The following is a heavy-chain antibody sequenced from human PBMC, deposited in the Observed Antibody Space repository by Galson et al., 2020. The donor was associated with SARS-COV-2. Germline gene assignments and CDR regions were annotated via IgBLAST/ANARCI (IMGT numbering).Heavy chain of an antibody. CDR1: GFTISNAW. J-gene: IGHJ4*02. CDR3: TWTTVTLQWDF. Sequence: GGSLRLSCAASGFTISNAWMSWVRQAPGKGLEWVGRVKSKTDGGTKDYAAPVKGRFIISSDNSKNTLYLQMDSLKTEDTDVYYCTWTTVTLQWDFWGQGTQVTVSS. D-gene: IGHD4-17*01. CDR2: VKSKTDGGTK. V-gene: IGHV3-15*01.